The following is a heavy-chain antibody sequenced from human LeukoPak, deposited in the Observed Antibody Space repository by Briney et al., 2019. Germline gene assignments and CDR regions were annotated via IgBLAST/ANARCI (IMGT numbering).Heavy chain of an antibody. CDR3: AKAGGSYPFDAFDI. D-gene: IGHD1-26*01. CDR2: ISGSGGRT. Sequence: GGSLRLSCAASGFIFSSYALSWVRLAPGKGLEWISVISGSGGRTDYADSVKGRFTISRDNSKNTLYLQMNSLRAEDTAVYYCAKAGGSYPFDAFDIWGQGTMVTVSS. J-gene: IGHJ3*02. V-gene: IGHV3-23*01. CDR1: GFIFSSYA.